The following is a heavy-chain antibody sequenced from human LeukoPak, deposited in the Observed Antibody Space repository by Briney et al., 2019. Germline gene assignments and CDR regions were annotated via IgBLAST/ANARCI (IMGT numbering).Heavy chain of an antibody. Sequence: ASVKVSCKASGYTFTDYYLHWVRQAPGHGLEWMGRIKPDGGDTNYAQRLQGRVTMTRDTSISTAYMELTNLSSDDTAVYYCARGITIYGVMIIYFDSWGQGTLVTVSS. CDR1: GYTFTDYY. V-gene: IGHV1-2*06. CDR3: ARGITIYGVMIIYFDS. CDR2: IKPDGGDT. D-gene: IGHD3-3*01. J-gene: IGHJ4*02.